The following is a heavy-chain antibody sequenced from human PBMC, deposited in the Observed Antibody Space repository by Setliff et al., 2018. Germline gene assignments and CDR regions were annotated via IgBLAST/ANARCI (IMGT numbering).Heavy chain of an antibody. J-gene: IGHJ4*02. V-gene: IGHV4-59*08. CDR3: ARLPPLHTPMALTFDY. Sequence: SETLSLTCTVSGGSVRGYYWSWIRQPPGKGLEWIGYMYYSGDTNYNPSLKSRVTISVDTSKNRFSLELRSVTAADTAVYYCARLPPLHTPMALTFDYWGQGILVTVSS. CDR2: MYYSGDT. CDR1: GGSVRGYY. D-gene: IGHD5-18*01.